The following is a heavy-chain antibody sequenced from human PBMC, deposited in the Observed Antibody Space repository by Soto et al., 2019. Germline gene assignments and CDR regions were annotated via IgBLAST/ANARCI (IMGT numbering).Heavy chain of an antibody. Sequence: ASVKVSCKASGYTFTSYAMHWVRQAPGQRLKWMGWINAGNGNTKYSQKFQGRVTITRDTSASTAYMELSSLRSEDTAVYYCARVTGYYYVDYWGQGTLVTVSS. CDR1: GYTFTSYA. J-gene: IGHJ4*02. V-gene: IGHV1-3*01. CDR3: ARVTGYYYVDY. CDR2: INAGNGNT. D-gene: IGHD3-9*01.